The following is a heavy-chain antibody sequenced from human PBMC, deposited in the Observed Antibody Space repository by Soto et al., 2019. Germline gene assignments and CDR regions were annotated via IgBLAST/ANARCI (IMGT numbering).Heavy chain of an antibody. D-gene: IGHD3-3*01. CDR1: GFTFSSYA. V-gene: IGHV3-30-3*01. Sequence: QVQLVESGGGVVQPGRSLRLSCAASGFTFSSYAMHWVRQAPGKGLEWVAVISYDGSNKYYADSVKGRFTISRDNSKNTLYLQMNSLRAEDTAVYYCAIGQGRRGDWFDPWGQGTLVTVSS. CDR3: AIGQGRRGDWFDP. J-gene: IGHJ5*02. CDR2: ISYDGSNK.